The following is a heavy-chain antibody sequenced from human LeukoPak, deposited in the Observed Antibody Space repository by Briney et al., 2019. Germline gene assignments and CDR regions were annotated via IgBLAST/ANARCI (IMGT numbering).Heavy chain of an antibody. V-gene: IGHV3-9*03. Sequence: GGSLRLSCAASGFTFSSYWMSWVRQAPGKGLAGVSGISWNSGSIAYADSVKGRFTISRDNVKNSLYLQMNSLRAEDMALYYCSKGYCSSTSCSGDYWGQGALVTVSS. D-gene: IGHD2-2*01. CDR2: ISWNSGSI. CDR3: SKGYCSSTSCSGDY. CDR1: GFTFSSYW. J-gene: IGHJ4*02.